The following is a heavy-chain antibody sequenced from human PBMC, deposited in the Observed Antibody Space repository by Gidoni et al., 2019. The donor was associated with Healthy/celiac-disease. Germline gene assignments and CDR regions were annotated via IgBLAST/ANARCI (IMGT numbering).Heavy chain of an antibody. D-gene: IGHD3-9*01. CDR1: GGSFSGYY. V-gene: IGHV4-34*01. CDR3: ARGGLGLRYFDWSPDWFDP. CDR2: INHSGST. J-gene: IGHJ5*02. Sequence: QVQLQQWGAGLLKPSETLSLTCAVYGGSFSGYYWSWIRQPPGKGLEWIGEINHSGSTNYNPSLKSRVTISVDTSKSQFSLKLSSVTAADTAVYYCARGGLGLRYFDWSPDWFDPWGQGTLVTVSS.